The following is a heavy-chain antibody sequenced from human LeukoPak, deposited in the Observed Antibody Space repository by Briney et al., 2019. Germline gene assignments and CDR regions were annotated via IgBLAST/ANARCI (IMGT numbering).Heavy chain of an antibody. CDR3: VRGYCSTARCSNFDH. Sequence: GESLKISCKAPGYQFTGFWIGWVRQKPGKGLEWMGIIYPDDSDTIHSPSFQAQVTISADTSISTAYLQWSSLKASDTPMYFCVRGYCSTARCSNFDHWGPGTLGTVSS. J-gene: IGHJ4*02. D-gene: IGHD2-2*01. CDR2: IYPDDSDT. CDR1: GYQFTGFW. V-gene: IGHV5-51*01.